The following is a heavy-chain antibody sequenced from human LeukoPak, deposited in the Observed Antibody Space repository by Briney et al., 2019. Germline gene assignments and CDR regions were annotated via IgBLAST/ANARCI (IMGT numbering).Heavy chain of an antibody. CDR3: ARQRGGDAFDI. CDR2: IYYTGST. J-gene: IGHJ3*02. D-gene: IGHD3-16*01. Sequence: SETLSLTCTVSGGSISSSSYYWGWIRQPPGKGLEWIGNIYYTGSTYYNPSLKSRVTISVDTSKNQFSLKLSSVTAADTAVYYCARQRGGDAFDIWGQGTMVTVSS. CDR1: GGSISSSSYY. V-gene: IGHV4-39*01.